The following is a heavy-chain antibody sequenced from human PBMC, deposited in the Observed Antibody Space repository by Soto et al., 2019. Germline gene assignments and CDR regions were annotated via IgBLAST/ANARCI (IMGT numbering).Heavy chain of an antibody. V-gene: IGHV3-33*01. J-gene: IGHJ6*02. CDR1: GFTFSTYG. CDR3: ARDQQTYYYDSSGYGIDV. Sequence: GGSLRLSCAASGFTFSTYGMHWVRQAPGEGLEWAAVIWYDGRNKYYADSVKGRFTISRDNSKNSLYLQMNSLRGEDTAVYYCARDQQTYYYDSSGYGIDVWGQGTTVTVSS. D-gene: IGHD3-22*01. CDR2: IWYDGRNK.